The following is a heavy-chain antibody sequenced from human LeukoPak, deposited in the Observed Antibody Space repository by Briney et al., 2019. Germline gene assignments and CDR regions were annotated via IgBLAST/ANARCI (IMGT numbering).Heavy chain of an antibody. CDR1: GDSISSGDYY. CDR3: ARGRFTMVRGRAIDY. V-gene: IGHV4-30-4*01. D-gene: IGHD3-10*01. Sequence: SQTLSLTCTVSGDSISSGDYYWSWIRQPPGKGLEWIGYIYYSGSTYYNPSLKSRVTISVDTSKNQFSLKLSSVTAAGTAVYYCARGRFTMVRGRAIDYWGQGTLVTVSS. CDR2: IYYSGST. J-gene: IGHJ4*02.